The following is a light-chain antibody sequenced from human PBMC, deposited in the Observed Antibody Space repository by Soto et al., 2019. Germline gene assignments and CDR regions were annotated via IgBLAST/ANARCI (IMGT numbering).Light chain of an antibody. Sequence: EIVLTQSPGTLSLSPGERATLSCRASQSVASSYLAWYQQKPGQAPRLLIYGASSRATGIPERFSGSGSGTDFTLTISRLEPEDFAVYFCQQYGQSPITFGQGTRLVIK. J-gene: IGKJ5*01. CDR2: GAS. CDR1: QSVASSY. V-gene: IGKV3-20*01. CDR3: QQYGQSPIT.